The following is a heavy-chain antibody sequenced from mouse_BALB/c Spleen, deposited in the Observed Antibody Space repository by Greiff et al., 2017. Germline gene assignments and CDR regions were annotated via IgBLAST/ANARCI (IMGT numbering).Heavy chain of an antibody. CDR2: IYPGSGST. CDR3: TRSGVLLGAMDY. J-gene: IGHJ4*01. D-gene: IGHD1-1*01. Sequence: LQQPGSELVRPGASVKLSCKASGYTFTSYWMHWVKQRPGQGLEWIGNIYPGSGSTNYDEKFKSKATLTVDTSSSTAYMQLSSLTSEDSAVYYCTRSGVLLGAMDYWGQGTSVTVSS. V-gene: IGHV1S22*01. CDR1: GYTFTSYW.